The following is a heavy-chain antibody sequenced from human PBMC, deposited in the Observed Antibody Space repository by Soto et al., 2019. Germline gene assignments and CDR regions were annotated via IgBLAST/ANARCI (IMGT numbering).Heavy chain of an antibody. Sequence: EVQLVESGGGLVQPGESLRLSCAASGLTFRSYWMHWVRQAPGKGLVWVSRINTDGSVAMYVDSVKGRFTISRDNAKNTLYLHMNSLRAEDTAGYYWVRAMQVWRFDSWGQGTLVTVSS. CDR2: INTDGSVA. D-gene: IGHD2-2*01. CDR3: VRAMQVWRFDS. J-gene: IGHJ4*02. CDR1: GLTFRSYW. V-gene: IGHV3-74*03.